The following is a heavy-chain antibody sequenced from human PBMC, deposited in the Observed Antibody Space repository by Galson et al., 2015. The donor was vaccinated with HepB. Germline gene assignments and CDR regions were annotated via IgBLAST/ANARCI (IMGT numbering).Heavy chain of an antibody. Sequence: SLRLSCAASGFTFSSYWMHWVRKAQGKGLVWVSGINSDGSRTSYADPVKGRFTVSIDNAKNTQYLQMNSLRAEDTAVYYCGRVRPVDAFDNWGQGTMVTVSS. CDR2: INSDGSRT. J-gene: IGHJ3*02. CDR3: GRVRPVDAFDN. CDR1: GFTFSSYW. V-gene: IGHV3-74*01.